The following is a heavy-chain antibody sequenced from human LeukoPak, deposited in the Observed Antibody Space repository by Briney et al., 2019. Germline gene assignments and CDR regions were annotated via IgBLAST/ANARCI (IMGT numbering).Heavy chain of an antibody. D-gene: IGHD6-19*01. V-gene: IGHV3-30*04. CDR3: ARADKAVAGKSYFDY. Sequence: PGRSLRLSCTASGFNFRGYAMHWVRQAPGKGLEWVAVISYDGSNKYYADSVKGRFTISRDNSKNTLYLQMNSLRAEDTAVYYCARADKAVAGKSYFDYWGQGTLVTVSS. J-gene: IGHJ4*02. CDR2: ISYDGSNK. CDR1: GFNFRGYA.